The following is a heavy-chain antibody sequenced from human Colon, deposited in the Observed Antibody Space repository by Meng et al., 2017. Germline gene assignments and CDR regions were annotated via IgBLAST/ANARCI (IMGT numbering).Heavy chain of an antibody. J-gene: IGHJ4*02. D-gene: IGHD4-11*01. CDR2: IGYDGSHT. V-gene: IGHV3-33*01. Sequence: QVHLVESGGGVVQPGRSLRLSWAASGFTFSSYGMHWVRQAPGKGLEWVEVIGYDGSHTYYADSVKGRFTVSRDNSKNTLYLELSKLRAEDTAVYYCARDMLFRYSDFADFDYWGQGTLVTVSS. CDR1: GFTFSSYG. CDR3: ARDMLFRYSDFADFDY.